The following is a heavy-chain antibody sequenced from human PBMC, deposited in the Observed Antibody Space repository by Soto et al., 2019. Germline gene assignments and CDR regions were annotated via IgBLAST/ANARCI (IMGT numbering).Heavy chain of an antibody. CDR3: TTALNNYYDSSGQFAFDF. J-gene: IGHJ4*02. V-gene: IGHV3-15*07. D-gene: IGHD3-22*01. Sequence: PGGSLRLSCAASGFTFSHSWLNWVRRAPGKGLEWVGRIKSETDGGTTDYAAPVKDRFTISRDDSGSTLFLQMNSLSSEDTAIYYCTTALNNYYDSSGQFAFDFWGQGTLVTVSS. CDR2: IKSETDGGTT. CDR1: GFTFSHSW.